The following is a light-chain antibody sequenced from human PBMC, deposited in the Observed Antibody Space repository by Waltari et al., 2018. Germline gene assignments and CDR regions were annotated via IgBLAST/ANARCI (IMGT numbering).Light chain of an antibody. J-gene: IGKJ4*01. CDR3: QQFHSYPLT. V-gene: IGKV1-5*03. CDR2: QAS. Sequence: DIQLTQSPSTLPASVGDSVTITCRASQSISTWLAWYQQKPGKAPNLLIYQASSLQNGVPSRFSGSGSGTEFTLTISSLQPDDFANYYCQQFHSYPLTFGGGTTVEIK. CDR1: QSISTW.